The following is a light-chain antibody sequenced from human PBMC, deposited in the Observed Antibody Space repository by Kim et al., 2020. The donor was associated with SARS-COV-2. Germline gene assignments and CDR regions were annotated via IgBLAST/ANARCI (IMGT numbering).Light chain of an antibody. Sequence: VKLTCTLSSGHSSYAIAWHQQQPEKGPRYLMKLNSDGSHSKGDGIPDRFSGSSSGAERYLTISSLQSEDEADYYCQTWGTGLNWVFGGGTKLTVL. CDR2: LNSDGSH. J-gene: IGLJ3*02. V-gene: IGLV4-69*01. CDR1: SGHSSYA. CDR3: QTWGTGLNWV.